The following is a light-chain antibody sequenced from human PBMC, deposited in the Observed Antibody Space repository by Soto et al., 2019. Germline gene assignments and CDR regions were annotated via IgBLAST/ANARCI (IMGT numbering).Light chain of an antibody. J-gene: IGKJ1*01. CDR1: QSVSSSY. V-gene: IGKV3-20*01. CDR3: QLYGSSPGT. Sequence: EIVLTQSPGTLSLSPGERATLSCRASQSVSSSYLAWYQQKPGQAPRLLIYDASSRATGIPDRFSGSGSGTDFTLTISRLEPEDFAVYYCQLYGSSPGTFGQGTKVDIK. CDR2: DAS.